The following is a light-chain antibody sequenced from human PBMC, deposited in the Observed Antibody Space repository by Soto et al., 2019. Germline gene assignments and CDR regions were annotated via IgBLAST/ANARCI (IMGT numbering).Light chain of an antibody. CDR1: SGHSSYA. CDR3: QTWGTESYV. V-gene: IGLV4-69*01. Sequence: QPVLTQSPSASASLGASVKLTCTLSSGHSSYAIAWHQQQPEKGPRYLLKLNSDGSHSKGDGIPDRFSGSSSGAERYLTISSLQSEDEADYYCQTWGTESYVFGTGTKLTVL. J-gene: IGLJ1*01. CDR2: LNSDGSH.